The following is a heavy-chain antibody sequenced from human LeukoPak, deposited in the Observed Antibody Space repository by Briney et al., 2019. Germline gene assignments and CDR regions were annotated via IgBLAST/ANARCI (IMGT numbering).Heavy chain of an antibody. D-gene: IGHD6-13*01. V-gene: IGHV3-66*01. CDR1: GFTVSSNY. Sequence: GGSLRLSCAASGFTVSSNYMSWVRQAPGKGLEWVSVIYSGGSTYYADSVKGRFTISRDNSKNTLYLQMNSLRAEDTAVYYCAKSKAAAGEFDYWGQGTLVTVSS. CDR2: IYSGGST. J-gene: IGHJ4*02. CDR3: AKSKAAAGEFDY.